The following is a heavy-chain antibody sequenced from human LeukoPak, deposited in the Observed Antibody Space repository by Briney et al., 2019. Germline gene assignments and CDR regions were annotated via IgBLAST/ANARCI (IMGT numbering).Heavy chain of an antibody. D-gene: IGHD3-10*01. J-gene: IGHJ4*02. CDR1: GYSFTSYW. Sequence: GESLKISCKGSGYSFTSYWIGWVRQMPGKGLEGMGIIYPGDSDTRYSPSFQGQVTISADKSISTAYLQWSSLKASDTAMYYCARLGRLYYYGSGSSPPYYFDYWGQGTLVTVSS. V-gene: IGHV5-51*01. CDR2: IYPGDSDT. CDR3: ARLGRLYYYGSGSSPPYYFDY.